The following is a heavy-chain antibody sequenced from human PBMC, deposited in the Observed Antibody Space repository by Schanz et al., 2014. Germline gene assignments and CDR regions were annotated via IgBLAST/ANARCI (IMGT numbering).Heavy chain of an antibody. CDR2: IRFDGSSE. D-gene: IGHD3-10*01. CDR1: GFTFSSYS. CDR3: TADNSVRVLSVLDY. J-gene: IGHJ4*02. Sequence: VQLVESGGCLVKPGGSLRLSCTASGFTFSSYSMHWVRQAPGKGLDWVAFIRFDGSSEYYAESVRGRFTISRDNARTSLYLQMNSLTVEDTDVYYCTADNSVRVLSVLDYWGQGSLVTVSS. V-gene: IGHV3-30*02.